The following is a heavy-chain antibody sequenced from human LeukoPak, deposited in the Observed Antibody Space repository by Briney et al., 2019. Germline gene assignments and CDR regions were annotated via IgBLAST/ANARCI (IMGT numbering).Heavy chain of an antibody. CDR3: ARDGVAGSSDAFDI. D-gene: IGHD6-19*01. J-gene: IGHJ3*02. CDR2: IAPYSGGT. Sequence: ASVKVSCKASGYTFIGYYMHWVRQAPGQGLAWMGWIAPYSGGTHFAQRFQGRVSMTLDTSISTAYMELTRLTSDDTAVYYCARDGVAGSSDAFDIWGQGTMVTVSA. V-gene: IGHV1-2*02. CDR1: GYTFIGYY.